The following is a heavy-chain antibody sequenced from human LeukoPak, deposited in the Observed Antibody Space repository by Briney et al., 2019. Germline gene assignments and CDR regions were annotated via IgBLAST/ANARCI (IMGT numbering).Heavy chain of an antibody. Sequence: SETLSLTCAVSGGSISSNNWWSWVRQPPGKGLEWIGEIYHSGSANYNPSLKSRVTISVDTSKNQFSLKLSSVTAADTAVYYCARARSGKWGFDYWGQGTLVTVSS. CDR2: IYHSGSA. J-gene: IGHJ4*02. D-gene: IGHD1-26*01. V-gene: IGHV4-4*02. CDR3: ARARSGKWGFDY. CDR1: GGSISSNNW.